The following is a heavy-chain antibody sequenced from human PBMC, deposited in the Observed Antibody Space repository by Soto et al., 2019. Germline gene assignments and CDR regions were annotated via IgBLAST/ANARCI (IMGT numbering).Heavy chain of an antibody. D-gene: IGHD3-16*01. V-gene: IGHV1-18*04. CDR3: AHSPWGAAPDY. Sequence: ASVKVSCKASGYTFSSNSIHWVRQAPGQGLEWMGWITPFNGDTSYAQKFQGRVTMTTDTSKNQVVLTMTNMDPADTATYYCAHSPWGAAPDYWGQGTPVTVSS. J-gene: IGHJ4*02. CDR2: ITPFNGDT. CDR1: GYTFSSNS.